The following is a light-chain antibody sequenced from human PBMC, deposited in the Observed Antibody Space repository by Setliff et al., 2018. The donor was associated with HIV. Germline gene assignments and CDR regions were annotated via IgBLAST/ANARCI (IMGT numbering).Light chain of an antibody. J-gene: IGLJ1*01. Sequence: QSVLTQSASVSGSPGQSITISCTGTSSDIGDYNFVSWYRQHPGKAPKLMIYDVSKRPSGVSNRFSGSKSGSTASLTISGLQAEDEGDYYCSSYTTTITPYVFGTGTKVTVL. V-gene: IGLV2-14*01. CDR1: SSDIGDYNF. CDR2: DVS. CDR3: SSYTTTITPYV.